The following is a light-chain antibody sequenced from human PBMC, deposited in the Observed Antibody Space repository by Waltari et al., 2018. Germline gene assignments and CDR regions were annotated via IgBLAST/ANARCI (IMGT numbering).Light chain of an antibody. Sequence: EIVLTQSPATLSVSPGGRATLSCRASQSVTTNLAWYQQRPGQAPSLLIYDASTRATGVPARFSGSGSGTEFTLTISSLQSTDFAVYYCQQYYTTPCTFGQGTRLEIK. CDR1: QSVTTN. V-gene: IGKV3-15*01. CDR3: QQYYTTPCT. J-gene: IGKJ2*02. CDR2: DAS.